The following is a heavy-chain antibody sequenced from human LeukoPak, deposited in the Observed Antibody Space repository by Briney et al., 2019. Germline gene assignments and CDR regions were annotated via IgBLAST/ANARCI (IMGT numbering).Heavy chain of an antibody. CDR3: ARAMALAGREYFDY. CDR1: GFTFSDYY. Sequence: PGGSLRLSCAASGFTFSDYYMSWIRQAPGKGLEWVSSISSSSSYIYYADSVKGRFTTSRDNAKNSLYLQLNSLRAEDTAIYYCARAMALAGREYFDYWGQGTLVTVSS. V-gene: IGHV3-11*06. J-gene: IGHJ4*02. D-gene: IGHD6-19*01. CDR2: ISSSSSYI.